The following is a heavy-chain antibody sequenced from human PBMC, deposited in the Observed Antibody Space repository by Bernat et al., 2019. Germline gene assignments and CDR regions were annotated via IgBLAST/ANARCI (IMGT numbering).Heavy chain of an antibody. Sequence: QLQLQESGPGLVKPSETLSLTCTVSACSISSNNYFWGWIREPPGKGLEWIGSVYSSGSNYYNPSFKGRPTLSVDTSKHQFSLKLTSVTAADTAVYYCATRWRATYYYGSSGYYGWDAFDTWGQGTMVTVSS. V-gene: IGHV4-39*01. CDR1: ACSISSNNYF. D-gene: IGHD3-22*01. CDR2: VYSSGSN. CDR3: ATRWRATYYYGSSGYYGWDAFDT. J-gene: IGHJ3*02.